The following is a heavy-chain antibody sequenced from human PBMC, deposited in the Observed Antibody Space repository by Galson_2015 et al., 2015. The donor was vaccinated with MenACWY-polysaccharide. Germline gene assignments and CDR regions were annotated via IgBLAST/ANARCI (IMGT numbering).Heavy chain of an antibody. CDR3: ARLSATGTVTFDY. V-gene: IGHV5-51*03. Sequence: QSGAEVTKPGESLQISCKGSGYSFTSNWIGWVRQMPGKGLEWMGIIYPADSDTRYSPSFQGQVTISADKSISTAYLQWSSLKASGTAVYYCARLSATGTVTFDYWGQGTLVTVSS. CDR1: GYSFTSNW. CDR2: IYPADSDT. J-gene: IGHJ4*02. D-gene: IGHD4-17*01.